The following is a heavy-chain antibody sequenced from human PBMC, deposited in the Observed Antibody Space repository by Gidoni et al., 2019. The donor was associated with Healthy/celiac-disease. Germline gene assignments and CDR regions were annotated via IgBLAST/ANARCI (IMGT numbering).Heavy chain of an antibody. CDR3: AREYSSSSPMGAFDI. CDR2: INPSGGST. CDR1: GYPFTSYY. Sequence: QVQLVQSGAEVKKPGASVKVSCKASGYPFTSYYMHWVRQAPGQGLEWMGIINPSGGSTSYAQKFQGRVTMTRDTSTSTVYMELSSLRSEDTAVYYCAREYSSSSPMGAFDIWGQGTMVTVSS. D-gene: IGHD6-6*01. V-gene: IGHV1-46*03. J-gene: IGHJ3*02.